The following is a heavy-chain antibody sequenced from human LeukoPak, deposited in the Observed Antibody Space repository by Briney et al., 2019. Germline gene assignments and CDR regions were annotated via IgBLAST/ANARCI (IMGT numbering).Heavy chain of an antibody. J-gene: IGHJ4*02. Sequence: HPGRSLRLSCAASGFTFSNYAMHWVRQAPGKGLEWVAVVSYDGSNKYYADSVKGRFTISRDNSKNTLYLQMNSLRAEDAAIYYCATIGDRRTGELYRIDYWGQGTLVTVSS. CDR2: VSYDGSNK. D-gene: IGHD7-27*01. CDR1: GFTFSNYA. V-gene: IGHV3-30-3*01. CDR3: ATIGDRRTGELYRIDY.